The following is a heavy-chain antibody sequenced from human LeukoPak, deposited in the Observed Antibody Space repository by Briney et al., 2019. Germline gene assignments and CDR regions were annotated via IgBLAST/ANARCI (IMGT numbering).Heavy chain of an antibody. Sequence: GGSLRLSCAASGFTVSSNYMSWVRQAPGKGLEWVSVIYSGGSTYYADSVKGRFTISRDNSKNTLYLQMNSLRAEDTAVYYCARLLEDSGAHWYFALWGRGTLVTVSS. CDR2: IYSGGST. D-gene: IGHD3-10*01. J-gene: IGHJ2*01. V-gene: IGHV3-53*01. CDR1: GFTVSSNY. CDR3: ARLLEDSGAHWYFAL.